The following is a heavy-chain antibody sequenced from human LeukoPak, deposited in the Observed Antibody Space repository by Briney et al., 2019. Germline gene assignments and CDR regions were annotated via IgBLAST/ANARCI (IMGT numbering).Heavy chain of an antibody. CDR1: GFTFSSYA. Sequence: GGSLRLSCAASGFTFSSYAMSWVRQAPGKGLEWVSAISGSGRSTYYADSVKGRFTISRDNSKNTLYLQMNSLRAEDTAVYYCAKIMYDISPFDAFDFWAQGKMVTVSS. CDR2: ISGSGRST. V-gene: IGHV3-23*01. CDR3: AKIMYDISPFDAFDF. D-gene: IGHD3-22*01. J-gene: IGHJ3*01.